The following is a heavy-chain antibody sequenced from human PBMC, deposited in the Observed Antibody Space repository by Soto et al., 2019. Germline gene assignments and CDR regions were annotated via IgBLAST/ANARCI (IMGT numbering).Heavy chain of an antibody. Sequence: VQLVQSEADVEKPGASVTVSCKTSGYTFTANYIHWVRQAPVQGIEWMGWINTNNGGTHFAQKFQDWVTLTRDKSISTGYMELRRLKADDTAIYDCARDSFVGANGGADAFDSWGQGTMVSVSS. CDR1: GYTFTANY. CDR2: INTNNGGT. CDR3: ARDSFVGANGGADAFDS. V-gene: IGHV1-2*04. J-gene: IGHJ3*02. D-gene: IGHD1-26*01.